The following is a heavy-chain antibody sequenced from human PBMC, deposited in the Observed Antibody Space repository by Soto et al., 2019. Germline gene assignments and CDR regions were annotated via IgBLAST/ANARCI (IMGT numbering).Heavy chain of an antibody. Sequence: SETLSLTCAVYGGSFSGYYWSWIRQPPGKGLEWIGEINHSGSTNYNPSLKSRVTISVDTSKNQFSLKLSSVTAADTAVYYCATRLRDIVATMGYFDYWGQGTLVTVSS. J-gene: IGHJ4*02. D-gene: IGHD5-12*01. CDR3: ATRLRDIVATMGYFDY. CDR1: GGSFSGYY. CDR2: INHSGST. V-gene: IGHV4-34*01.